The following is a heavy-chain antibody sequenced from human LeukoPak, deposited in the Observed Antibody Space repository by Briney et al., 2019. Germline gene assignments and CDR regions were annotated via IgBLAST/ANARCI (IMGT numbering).Heavy chain of an antibody. CDR1: GFTFSDYY. Sequence: GGSLRLSCSASGFTFSDYYMSWIRQAPGKGLEWVSYISSSGSTIYYADSVKGRFTISRDNAKNSLYLQMNSLRAEDTAVYYCARWPYYYDSSGYQRAFDIWGQGTMVTVSS. V-gene: IGHV3-11*01. CDR3: ARWPYYYDSSGYQRAFDI. J-gene: IGHJ3*02. D-gene: IGHD3-22*01. CDR2: ISSSGSTI.